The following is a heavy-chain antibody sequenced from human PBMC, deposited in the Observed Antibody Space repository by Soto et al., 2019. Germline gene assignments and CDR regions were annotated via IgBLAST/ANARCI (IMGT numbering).Heavy chain of an antibody. D-gene: IGHD2-21*01. Sequence: QVQLVESGGGVVQPGTSLRLSCAASGFIFSNYAMHWVRQAPGKGLEWVAVISFDGSKKYYADSVKGRCTISRDKSNNTLYLQMNSLRGEDTAVYYCAREVMDWKYFDYWGPGPRVTFSS. J-gene: IGHJ4*02. CDR2: ISFDGSKK. V-gene: IGHV3-30-3*01. CDR3: AREVMDWKYFDY. CDR1: GFIFSNYA.